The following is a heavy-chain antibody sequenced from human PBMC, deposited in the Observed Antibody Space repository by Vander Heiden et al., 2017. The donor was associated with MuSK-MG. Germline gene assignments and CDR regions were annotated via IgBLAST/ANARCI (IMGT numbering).Heavy chain of an antibody. CDR3: AREPQTTVTTFFGYGMDV. V-gene: IGHV3-33*01. Sequence: QVQLVESGGGVVQPGRSLRLSCAASGFTFSSYGMHWVRQAPGKGLEWVAVIWYDGSNKYYADSVKGRFTISRDNSKNTLYLQMNSLRAEDTAVYYCAREPQTTVTTFFGYGMDVWGQGTTVTVSS. J-gene: IGHJ6*02. D-gene: IGHD4-17*01. CDR2: IWYDGSNK. CDR1: GFTFSSYG.